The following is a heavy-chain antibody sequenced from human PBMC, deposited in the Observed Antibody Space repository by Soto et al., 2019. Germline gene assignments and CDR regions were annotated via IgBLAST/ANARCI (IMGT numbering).Heavy chain of an antibody. Sequence: QLQLQESGPGLVKPSETLSLTCTVSGGSISSSSYYWGWIRQPPGKGLEWIGSIYYSGSTYYNPSLKSRVTISVDTSKNQFSLKLSSVTAADTAVYYCARRPYDSSGYYWAPFDYWGQGTLVTVSS. CDR1: GGSISSSSYY. CDR2: IYYSGST. J-gene: IGHJ4*02. D-gene: IGHD3-22*01. CDR3: ARRPYDSSGYYWAPFDY. V-gene: IGHV4-39*01.